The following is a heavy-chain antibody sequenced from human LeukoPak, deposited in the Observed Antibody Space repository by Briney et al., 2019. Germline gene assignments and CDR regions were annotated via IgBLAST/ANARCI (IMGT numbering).Heavy chain of an antibody. CDR2: IYYSEST. J-gene: IGHJ4*02. D-gene: IGHD5-18*01. CDR1: GGSISSYY. CDR3: ASLGYSYGFDY. Sequence: PSHTLSLTCTDPGGSISSYYCSSLRQPPAKAIEWIGYIYYSESTNYNTSLKSRVTISVDTSKNQFSLKLSSVTAADTAVYYCASLGYSYGFDYWGQGTRVTVS. V-gene: IGHV4-59*01.